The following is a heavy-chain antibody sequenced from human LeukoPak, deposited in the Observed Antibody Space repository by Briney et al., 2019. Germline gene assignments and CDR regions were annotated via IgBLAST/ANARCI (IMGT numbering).Heavy chain of an antibody. D-gene: IGHD6-19*01. CDR2: FDPEDGET. J-gene: IGHJ4*02. CDR3: ATVSIAVADYFDY. Sequence: APVKVSCKVSGYTLTELSMHWVRQAPGKGLEWMGGFDPEDGETIYAQKFQGRVTMTEDTSTDTAYMELSSPRSEDTAVYYCATVSIAVADYFDYWGQGTLVTVSS. CDR1: GYTLTELS. V-gene: IGHV1-24*01.